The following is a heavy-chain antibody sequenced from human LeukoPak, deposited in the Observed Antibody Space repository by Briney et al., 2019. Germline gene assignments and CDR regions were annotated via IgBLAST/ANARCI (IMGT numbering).Heavy chain of an antibody. CDR2: ISAYNGNT. D-gene: IGHD6-13*01. CDR3: ARIDTGYSSSGQGDY. V-gene: IGHV1-18*01. J-gene: IGHJ4*02. Sequence: ASVKVSCKASGYTFISYAISWVRQAPGQGLEWMGWISAYNGNTNYAQKLQGRVTMTRDMSTSTVYMELSSLRSEDTAVYYCARIDTGYSSSGQGDYWGQGTLVTVSS. CDR1: GYTFISYA.